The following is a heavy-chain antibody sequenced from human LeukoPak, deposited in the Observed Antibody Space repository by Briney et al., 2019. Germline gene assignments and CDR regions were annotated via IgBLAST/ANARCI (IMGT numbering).Heavy chain of an antibody. CDR3: TRVYGDY. Sequence: GGSLRLSCVASEFTFSRYWMGWVRQAPGKGLEWVANINQDGSEKYYVDSARGRFTISRDNGKNSVYLQLNSLRGDDTGLYYCTRVYGDYWGPGALVTVSS. V-gene: IGHV3-7*01. D-gene: IGHD3-10*02. CDR2: INQDGSEK. J-gene: IGHJ4*02. CDR1: EFTFSRYW.